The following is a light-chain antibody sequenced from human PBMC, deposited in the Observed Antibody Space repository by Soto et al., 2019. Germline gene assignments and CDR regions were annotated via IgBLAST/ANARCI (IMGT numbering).Light chain of an antibody. CDR1: QSVRNSL. CDR3: HQYDTIVQT. Sequence: EIVLTQSPGTLSLSPVEGATLSFSASQSVRNSLLAWYQQKPGQPPRLLIYDASTRATATPERFSGSGSGTDFTLTISRLEPEDFAVYYCHQYDTIVQTFGQGTKVDIK. J-gene: IGKJ1*01. V-gene: IGKV3-20*01. CDR2: DAS.